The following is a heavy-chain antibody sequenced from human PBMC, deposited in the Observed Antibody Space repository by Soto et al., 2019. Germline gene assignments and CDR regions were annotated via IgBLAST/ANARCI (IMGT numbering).Heavy chain of an antibody. V-gene: IGHV4-59*08. CDR3: VRHEDTTTSSYFD. CDR2: IYYSGST. CDR1: GGSISGYY. D-gene: IGHD1-1*01. Sequence: PSETLSLTCSVSGGSISGYYWAWIRQPPGKGLEWIGYIYYSGSTNYNPSLKSRVTISVDTSKNQFSLKLSSVTAADTAVYYCVRHEDTTTSSYFD. J-gene: IGHJ4*01.